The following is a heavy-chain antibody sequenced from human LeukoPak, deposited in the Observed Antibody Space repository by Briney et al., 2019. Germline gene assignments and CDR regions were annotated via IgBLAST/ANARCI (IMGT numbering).Heavy chain of an antibody. CDR3: ARGSGSPSFRFDY. D-gene: IGHD3-10*01. V-gene: IGHV4-59*01. CDR2: IYYSGST. CDR1: GGSISSYY. J-gene: IGHJ4*02. Sequence: SETLSLTCTVSGGSISSYYWSWIRQPPGKGLEWIGYIYYSGSTNYNPSLKSRVTTSVDTSKNQFSLKLSSVTAADTAVYYCARGSGSPSFRFDYWGQGTLVTVSS.